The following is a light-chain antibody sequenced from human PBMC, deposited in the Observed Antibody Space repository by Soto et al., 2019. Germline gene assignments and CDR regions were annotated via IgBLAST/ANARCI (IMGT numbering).Light chain of an antibody. CDR3: QKFKSGTWT. CDR2: GES. Sequence: EIVLTQSPGTLALSPGDSATLSCRDSQSVPSSHLAWYQQKPGQAPRLLLSGESSRATGIPDRLSGSGSGTELILTINGLQPDDFATYFCQKFKSGTWTCGQGTKVDIK. V-gene: IGKV3-20*01. CDR1: QSVPSSH. J-gene: IGKJ1*01.